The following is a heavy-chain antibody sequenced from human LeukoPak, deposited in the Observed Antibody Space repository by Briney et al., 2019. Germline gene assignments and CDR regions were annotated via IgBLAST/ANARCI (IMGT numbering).Heavy chain of an antibody. CDR2: IIPILGIA. J-gene: IGHJ4*02. CDR3: ARGYSYGYSPFDY. CDR1: VGTFSSYA. D-gene: IGHD5-18*01. V-gene: IGHV1-69*04. Sequence: GASVKVSCKASVGTFSSYAISWVRQAPGQGLEWMGRIIPILGIANYAQKFQGRVTITADKSTSTAYMELSSLRSEDTAVYYCARGYSYGYSPFDYWGQGTLVTVSS.